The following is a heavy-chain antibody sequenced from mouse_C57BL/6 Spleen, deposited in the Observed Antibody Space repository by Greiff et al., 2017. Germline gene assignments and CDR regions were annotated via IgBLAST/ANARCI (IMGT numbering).Heavy chain of an antibody. Sequence: QVQLQQSGAELARPGASVKLSCKASGYTFTSYGISWVKQRTGQGLEWIGEIYPRSGNTYYTEKFKGKATLTADKSSSTAYMELRSLTSEDSAVYFCARERTEYDAGDYYAMDYWGQGTSVTVSS. J-gene: IGHJ4*01. V-gene: IGHV1-81*01. CDR2: IYPRSGNT. CDR3: ARERTEYDAGDYYAMDY. CDR1: GYTFTSYG. D-gene: IGHD2-14*01.